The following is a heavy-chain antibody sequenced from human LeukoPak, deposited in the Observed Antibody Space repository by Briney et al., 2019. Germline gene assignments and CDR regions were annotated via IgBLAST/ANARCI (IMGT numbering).Heavy chain of an antibody. D-gene: IGHD3-16*01. CDR1: GGSFSGYY. Sequence: SETLSLTCAVYGGSFSGYYWTWIRQPPGKGLEWIGEINHSGSTNYNPSLKSRVTISVDTSKNQFSLELTSVTAADTAVYYCARTSVPGGYYYYYYMDVWAKGTTVTVSS. CDR3: ARTSVPGGYYYYYYMDV. J-gene: IGHJ6*03. V-gene: IGHV4-34*01. CDR2: INHSGST.